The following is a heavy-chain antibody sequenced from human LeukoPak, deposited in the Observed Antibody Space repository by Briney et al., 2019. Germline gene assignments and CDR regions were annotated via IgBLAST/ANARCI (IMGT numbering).Heavy chain of an antibody. V-gene: IGHV3-15*01. D-gene: IGHD3-10*01. CDR2: IKSKTDGGTT. CDR3: TTFQYITMVRGVIISSGGFDP. CDR1: GFTFSNAW. J-gene: IGHJ5*02. Sequence: PGGSLRLSCAASGFTFSNAWMSWVRQAPGKGLEWVGRIKSKTDGGTTDYAAPVKGRFTISRDDSKNTLYLQMNSLKTEDTAVYYCTTFQYITMVRGVIISSGGFDPWGQGTLVPVSS.